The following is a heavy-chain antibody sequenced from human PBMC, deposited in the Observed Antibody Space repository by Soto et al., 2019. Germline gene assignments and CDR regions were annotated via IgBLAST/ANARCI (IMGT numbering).Heavy chain of an antibody. V-gene: IGHV4-59*13. CDR3: GRESADYSNCGSP. Sequence: SETLSLNCTVCGDSISSYYSNWFQQPPGKGLEWIGYIYYSGSTNYNPSLKSRVTISVDTSKNQFSLKLSSVTAADTAVYYCGRESADYSNCGSPCGCGTPVTISS. CDR2: IYYSGST. J-gene: IGHJ5*02. D-gene: IGHD2-15*01. CDR1: GDSISSYY.